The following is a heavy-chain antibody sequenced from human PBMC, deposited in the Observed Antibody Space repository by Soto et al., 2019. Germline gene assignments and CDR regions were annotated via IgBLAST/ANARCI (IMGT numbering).Heavy chain of an antibody. D-gene: IGHD5-12*01. CDR2: INHSGST. J-gene: IGHJ3*02. CDR1: GGSFSGYY. V-gene: IGHV4-34*01. CDR3: ARSKTWLRFGKAFDI. Sequence: PSQTLSLTCAVYGGSFSGYYWSWIRQPPGKGLEWIGEINHSGSTNYNPSLKSRVTISVDTSKNQFSLKLSSVTAADTAVYYCARSKTWLRFGKAFDIWGQGTMVTVS.